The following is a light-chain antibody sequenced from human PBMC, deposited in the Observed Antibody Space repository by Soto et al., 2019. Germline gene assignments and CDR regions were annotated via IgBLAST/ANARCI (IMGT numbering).Light chain of an antibody. CDR1: QSLGTW. J-gene: IGKJ4*01. V-gene: IGKV1-5*01. CDR3: QQYFSYPLT. CDR2: DVS. Sequence: DIQMTQSPSTLSASVGDRVIITCRASQSLGTWLAWYQQKPGTAPVLLIYDVSRLESGVTSRFSGRGSGTEFTLTISSLQPDDFATYYCQQYFSYPLTFGGGTQVEIK.